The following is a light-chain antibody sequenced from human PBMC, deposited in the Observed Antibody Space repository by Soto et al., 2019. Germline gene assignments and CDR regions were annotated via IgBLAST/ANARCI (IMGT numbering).Light chain of an antibody. J-gene: IGLJ3*02. Sequence: ALTQPASVSGSPGQSITISCTGTSSDVGGYNFVSWYQQHPGKAPKLMIYEVSNRPSGVSNRFSGSKSGNTASLTISGLQAEDEADYYCSSYTNSGTWVFGGGTKLTVL. CDR2: EVS. CDR1: SSDVGGYNF. CDR3: SSYTNSGTWV. V-gene: IGLV2-14*01.